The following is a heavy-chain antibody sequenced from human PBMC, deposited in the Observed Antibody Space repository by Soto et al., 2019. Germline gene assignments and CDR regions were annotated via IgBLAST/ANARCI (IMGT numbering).Heavy chain of an antibody. CDR3: ARDRLMATAGTARHYFGLDV. CDR1: GGSIRSGGYY. D-gene: IGHD5-18*01. V-gene: IGHV4-31*03. CDR2: IYYSGNT. Sequence: QVQLQESGPGLVKPSQTRSLTCTVPGGSIRSGGYYWSWVRQNPRRGREGIGTIYYSGNTYYNPSLKSRLTISVDTSKNQFSLNLSSVTAADTAVYYCARDRLMATAGTARHYFGLDVWGQGTTVTVSS. J-gene: IGHJ6*02.